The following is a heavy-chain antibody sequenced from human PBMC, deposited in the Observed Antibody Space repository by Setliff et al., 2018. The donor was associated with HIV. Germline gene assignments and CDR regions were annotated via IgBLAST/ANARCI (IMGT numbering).Heavy chain of an antibody. D-gene: IGHD7-27*01. Sequence: SETLSLTCNVSGGSISGYFWTWIRQPAGKGLEWIGRNYTSGSTNYNPSLKSRLSMSIDTSKNHFSLRLTSVTAAGTAVYYCARDLPELTGRSFDPWGQGIQVTVSS. CDR3: ARDLPELTGRSFDP. V-gene: IGHV4-4*07. CDR1: GGSISGYF. J-gene: IGHJ5*02. CDR2: NYTSGST.